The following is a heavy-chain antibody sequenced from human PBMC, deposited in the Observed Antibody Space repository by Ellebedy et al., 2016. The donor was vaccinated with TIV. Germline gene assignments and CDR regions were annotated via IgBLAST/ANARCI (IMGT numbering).Heavy chain of an antibody. CDR1: GFSFDIYS. J-gene: IGHJ4*02. D-gene: IGHD5-24*01. Sequence: GESLKISCEASGFSFDIYSMHWVRQAPGKGLEWVAVITYDGSNQHYADSVKGRFTISRDSSKNTLHLEMTSLRVEDTAMYYCARDYSRDGYNSRPDYWGQGTLVTVSS. CDR2: ITYDGSNQ. V-gene: IGHV3-30-3*01. CDR3: ARDYSRDGYNSRPDY.